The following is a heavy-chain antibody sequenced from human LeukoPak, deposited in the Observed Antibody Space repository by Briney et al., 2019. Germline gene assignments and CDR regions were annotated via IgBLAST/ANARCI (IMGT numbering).Heavy chain of an antibody. CDR2: IYSTGSA. Sequence: SGTLSLTCTVSGSSINNNFWTWIRQPPGKGLEWIGHIYSTGSANYNASLKSRVLISGDTSENQLSLKPTSVTAADTAVYFCARHRDYYDTWGHGTLVTVSS. V-gene: IGHV4-59*08. J-gene: IGHJ4*01. CDR3: ARHRDYYDT. CDR1: GSSINNNF. D-gene: IGHD3-22*01.